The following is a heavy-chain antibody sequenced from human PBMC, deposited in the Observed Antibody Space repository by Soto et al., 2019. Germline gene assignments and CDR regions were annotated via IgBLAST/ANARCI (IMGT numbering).Heavy chain of an antibody. CDR3: ARYGIAARPHY. D-gene: IGHD6-6*01. Sequence: SETLSLTCTVSGGSISSYYWSWIRQPPGKGLEWIGYIYYSGSTNYNPSLKSRVTISVDTSKNQFSLKLSSVTAADTAVYYCARYGIAARPHYWGQGTLVTVSS. V-gene: IGHV4-59*01. CDR2: IYYSGST. CDR1: GGSISSYY. J-gene: IGHJ4*02.